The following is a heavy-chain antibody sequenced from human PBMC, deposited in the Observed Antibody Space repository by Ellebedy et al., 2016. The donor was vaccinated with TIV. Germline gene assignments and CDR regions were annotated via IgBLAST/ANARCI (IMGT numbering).Heavy chain of an antibody. V-gene: IGHV1-46*01. CDR2: INPSGGST. J-gene: IGHJ5*02. CDR3: ARAGPDLWSGYYSSWLDP. D-gene: IGHD3-3*01. Sequence: AASVKVSCKVSGYTFTSYYMHWVRQAPGHGLEWLGIINPSGGSTTYPQKFQGRVTVTRDTSTSTVYLELSSLTYEDSAVYYCARAGPDLWSGYYSSWLDPWGQGTLVTVSS. CDR1: GYTFTSYY.